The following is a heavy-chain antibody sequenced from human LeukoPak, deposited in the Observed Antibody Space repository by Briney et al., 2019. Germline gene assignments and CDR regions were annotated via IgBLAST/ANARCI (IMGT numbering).Heavy chain of an antibody. Sequence: PGGSLRLSCAASGFTFSSYWMHWVRQAPGKGLVWVSRINSDGSSTSYADSVKGRFTISRDNAKNTLYLQMNSLRAEDTAEYYCARDFVVVVAATPFYMDVWGKGTTVTVSS. J-gene: IGHJ6*03. D-gene: IGHD2-15*01. CDR1: GFTFSSYW. V-gene: IGHV3-74*01. CDR2: INSDGSST. CDR3: ARDFVVVVAATPFYMDV.